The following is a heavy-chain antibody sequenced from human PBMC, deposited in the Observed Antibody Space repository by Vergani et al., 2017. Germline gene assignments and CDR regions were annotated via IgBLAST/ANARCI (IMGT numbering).Heavy chain of an antibody. Sequence: QVQLVESGGGVVQPGRSLRLSCAASGFTFSSYAMHWVRQAPGKGLEWVAVISYDGSNKYYADSVKGRFTISRDNSKNTLYLQMNSLRAEDTAVYYCAITVTTRSYYMDVWGKGTTVTVSS. J-gene: IGHJ6*03. CDR3: AITVTTRSYYMDV. V-gene: IGHV3-30-3*01. CDR1: GFTFSSYA. D-gene: IGHD4-17*01. CDR2: ISYDGSNK.